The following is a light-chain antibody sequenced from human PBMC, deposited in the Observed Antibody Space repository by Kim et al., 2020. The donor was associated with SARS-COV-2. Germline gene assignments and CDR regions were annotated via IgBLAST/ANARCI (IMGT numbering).Light chain of an antibody. CDR3: QQYGNFPYS. V-gene: IGKV3D-20*01. CDR1: QSVRSTD. CDR2: DGV. J-gene: IGKJ2*03. Sequence: LFPGERATPSCGASQSVRSTDLAWYQQKPGLAPRLIIDDGVKRATGSPDRFSGSGSGTDFTLTISRLEPEDFAVYHCQQYGNFPYSFGQGTKLEI.